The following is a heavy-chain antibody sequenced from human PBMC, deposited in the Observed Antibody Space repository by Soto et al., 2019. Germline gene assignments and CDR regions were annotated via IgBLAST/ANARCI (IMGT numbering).Heavy chain of an antibody. CDR2: IYYSGST. CDR1: GGSISSSSYY. CDR3: ARRVTMVRGAGKDAFDI. V-gene: IGHV4-39*01. J-gene: IGHJ3*02. Sequence: QLQLQESGPGLVKPSETLSLTCTVSGGSISSSSYYWGWIRQPPGKGLEWIGSIYYSGSTYYNPSLKSRVTISVDTSKNQFSLKLSSVTAADTAVYYCARRVTMVRGAGKDAFDIWGQGTMVTVSS. D-gene: IGHD3-10*01.